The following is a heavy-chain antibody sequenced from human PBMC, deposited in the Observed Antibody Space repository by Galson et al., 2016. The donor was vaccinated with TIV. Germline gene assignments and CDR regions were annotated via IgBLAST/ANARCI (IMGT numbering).Heavy chain of an antibody. J-gene: IGHJ4*02. CDR1: VFPFSGFS. V-gene: IGHV3-21*01. Sequence: SLRLSCADSVFPFSGFSMNWVRRTPGKGLEWVALISSTSSYTYYADSVRGRFTISRDNANNIVYLQMSSLRVEDTAVYYCARDPFFGSGSYYSVLWYFDYWGQGTQVTVAS. CDR2: ISSTSSYT. D-gene: IGHD3-10*01. CDR3: ARDPFFGSGSYYSVLWYFDY.